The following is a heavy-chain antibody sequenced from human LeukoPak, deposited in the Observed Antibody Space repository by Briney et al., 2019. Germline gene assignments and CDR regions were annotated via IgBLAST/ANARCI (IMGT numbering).Heavy chain of an antibody. CDR3: TSALLWFGSSLLGAFDI. CDR2: IRSKAYGGTT. Sequence: GGSLRLSCTASGFTFGDYAMSWVRQAPGKGLEWVGFIRSKAYGGTTEYAASVKGRFTISRDDSKSIAYLQMNSLKTEDTAVYYCTSALLWFGSSLLGAFDIWGQGTMVTVSS. CDR1: GFTFGDYA. D-gene: IGHD3-10*01. J-gene: IGHJ3*02. V-gene: IGHV3-49*04.